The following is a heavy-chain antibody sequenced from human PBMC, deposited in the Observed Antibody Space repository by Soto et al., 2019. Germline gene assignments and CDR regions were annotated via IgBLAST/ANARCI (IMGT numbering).Heavy chain of an antibody. Sequence: GASVKVSCKASGGTFSSYAISWVRQAPGQGLEWMGGIIPIFGIANYAQKFQGRVTITADESTSTAYMELSSLRSEDTAVYYCARAPYYYDSSGSQFDYWGQGTLVTVSS. CDR3: ARAPYYYDSSGSQFDY. V-gene: IGHV1-69*13. D-gene: IGHD3-22*01. CDR1: GGTFSSYA. J-gene: IGHJ4*02. CDR2: IIPIFGIA.